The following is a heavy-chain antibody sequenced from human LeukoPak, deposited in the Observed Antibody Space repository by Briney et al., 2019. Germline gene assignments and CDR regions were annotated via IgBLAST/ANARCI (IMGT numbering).Heavy chain of an antibody. J-gene: IGHJ4*02. CDR1: GFTFSSYG. CDR3: AKDHCSSTSCYYFDY. V-gene: IGHV3-30*18. D-gene: IGHD2-2*01. CDR2: ISYDGCNK. Sequence: GRSLRLSCAASGFTFSSYGMHWVRQAPGKGLEWVAVISYDGCNKYYADSVKGRFTISRDNSLYLQMNSLRAEDTAVYYCAKDHCSSTSCYYFDYWGQGTLVTVSS.